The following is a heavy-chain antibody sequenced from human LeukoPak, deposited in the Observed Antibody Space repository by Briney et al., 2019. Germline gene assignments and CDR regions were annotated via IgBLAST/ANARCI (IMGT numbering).Heavy chain of an antibody. V-gene: IGHV3-7*01. CDR1: GFIFSSYG. Sequence: GGSLRLSCAASGFIFSSYGMTWVRQTPGKGLEWVANIYQDGSEKYYVDSVKGRFTISRDNAEKSAYLQMNSLRAEDTAVYYCAELGITMIGGVWGKGTTVTISS. J-gene: IGHJ6*04. CDR3: AELGITMIGGV. D-gene: IGHD3-10*02. CDR2: IYQDGSEK.